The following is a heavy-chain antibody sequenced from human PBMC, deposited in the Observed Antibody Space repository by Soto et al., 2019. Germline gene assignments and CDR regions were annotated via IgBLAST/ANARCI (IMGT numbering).Heavy chain of an antibody. D-gene: IGHD3-22*01. CDR3: AAGDSSGYYGG. CDR1: GFIFTSSS. J-gene: IGHJ4*02. V-gene: IGHV1-58*01. Sequence: SVKVSCKASGFIFTSSSVQWVRQARGQRLEWIGWITVGTGNTNCAQKFQERVTITRHMSTSTAYMELSNLTSEDTAVYYCAAGDSSGYYGGWGQGTQVTVSS. CDR2: ITVGTGNT.